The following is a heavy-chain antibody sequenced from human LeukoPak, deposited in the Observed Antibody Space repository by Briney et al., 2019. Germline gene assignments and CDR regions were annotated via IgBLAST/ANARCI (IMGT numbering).Heavy chain of an antibody. D-gene: IGHD3-3*01. V-gene: IGHV3-23*01. Sequence: GGSLRLSCAASGFTSSSYAMSWVRQAPGKGLEWVSAISGSGGSTYYADSVKGRFTISRDNSKNTLYLQMNSLRAEDTAVYYCAKVDRDPYYDFWSGYSWSPFDYWGQGTLVTVSS. CDR1: GFTSSSYA. CDR3: AKVDRDPYYDFWSGYSWSPFDY. CDR2: ISGSGGST. J-gene: IGHJ4*02.